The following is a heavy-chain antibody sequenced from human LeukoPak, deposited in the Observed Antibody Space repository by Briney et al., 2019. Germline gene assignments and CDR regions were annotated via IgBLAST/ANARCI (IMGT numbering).Heavy chain of an antibody. CDR1: GFTFSTYW. Sequence: GGSLRLSCAGSGFTFSTYWMHWVRQAPGKGLVWVSRINPEETRTSYADFVKGRFTISRDNAKNTLYLQMNSLTAEDTAIYYCAKKGYAGSGTYSYYFDYWGQGALVTVSS. J-gene: IGHJ4*02. CDR3: AKKGYAGSGTYSYYFDY. V-gene: IGHV3-74*01. D-gene: IGHD3-10*01. CDR2: INPEETRT.